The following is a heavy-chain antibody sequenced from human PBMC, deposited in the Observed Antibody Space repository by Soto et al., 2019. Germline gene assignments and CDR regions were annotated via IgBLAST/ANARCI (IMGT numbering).Heavy chain of an antibody. V-gene: IGHV4-39*01. CDR2: IYYSGST. Sequence: SETLSLTCTVSGGSISSSSYYWGWIRQPPGKGLEWIGSIYYSGSTYYNPSLKSRVTISVDTSKNQFSLKLSSVTAADTAVYYCARLVVPAASGDYWGQGTLVTVS. CDR1: GGSISSSSYY. D-gene: IGHD2-2*01. CDR3: ARLVVPAASGDY. J-gene: IGHJ4*02.